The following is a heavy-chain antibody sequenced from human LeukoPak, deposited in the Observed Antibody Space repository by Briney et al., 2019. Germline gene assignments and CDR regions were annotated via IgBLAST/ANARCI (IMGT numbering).Heavy chain of an antibody. V-gene: IGHV4-39*07. CDR3: ARERDYGGIRDLDL. J-gene: IGHJ2*01. D-gene: IGHD4-23*01. Sequence: PSETLSLTCTVSGGSISTSSYYWGWIRQPPGKGLEWIGSIYYSGSTYYNPSLKSRVTISVDTSKNQFSLKVSSVTAADTAVYYCARERDYGGIRDLDLWGRGTLVTVSS. CDR2: IYYSGST. CDR1: GGSISTSSYY.